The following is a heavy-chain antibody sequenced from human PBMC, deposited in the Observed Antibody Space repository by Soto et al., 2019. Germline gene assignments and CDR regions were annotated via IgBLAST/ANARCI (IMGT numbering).Heavy chain of an antibody. J-gene: IGHJ5*02. D-gene: IGHD6-19*01. Sequence: EVRLLESGGGLAQPGGSRRLSCAASGFTFSSSAMNWVRQAPGKGLEWVSSIRVGGGDTFYADSVRGRFTVSRDISRNTLYLQMNSLRAEDTAIYYCAKCSVGTVRTSGWCNWLDPWGQGTLVTGSS. CDR1: GFTFSSSA. V-gene: IGHV3-23*01. CDR3: AKCSVGTVRTSGWCNWLDP. CDR2: IRVGGGDT.